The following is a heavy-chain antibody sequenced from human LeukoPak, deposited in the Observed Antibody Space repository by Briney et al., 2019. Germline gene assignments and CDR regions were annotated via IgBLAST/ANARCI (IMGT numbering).Heavy chain of an antibody. CDR3: ARDRTSGWNYFDY. CDR1: GGSISSYY. CDR2: MSSSDGT. V-gene: IGHV4-4*07. Sequence: SETLSLTCTVSGGSISSYYWSWIRQPAGQGLEWMGRMSSSDGTSYNPSLKSRVTMSIDTSKNQFSLRLSSVTAVDTAVYFCARDRTSGWNYFDYWGQGTLVTVSS. D-gene: IGHD6-19*01. J-gene: IGHJ4*02.